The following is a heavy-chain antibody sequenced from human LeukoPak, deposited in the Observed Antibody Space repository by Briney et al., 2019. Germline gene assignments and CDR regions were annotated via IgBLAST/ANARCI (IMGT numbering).Heavy chain of an antibody. V-gene: IGHV1-2*06. CDR2: IKPNIGGT. CDR3: ARAIGAAAGNSFDY. J-gene: IGHJ4*02. Sequence: ASVKLSCKASAYTFTGYYMHWERQAPGQGLEWMGRIKPNIGGTKYTQKFPGRVTLTRDPSSSTAYMELSRLRSDDTAVYYFARAIGAAAGNSFDYWGQGTLVTVSS. D-gene: IGHD6-13*01. CDR1: AYTFTGYY.